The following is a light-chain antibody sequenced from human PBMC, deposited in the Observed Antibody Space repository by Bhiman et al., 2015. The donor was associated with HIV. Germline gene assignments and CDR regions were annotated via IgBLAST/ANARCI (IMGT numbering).Light chain of an antibody. CDR3: GTWDSSLSAGGV. CDR2: DND. Sequence: QSVLTQPPSVSAAPGQKVTISCSGSSSNIGNNFLSWYQHLPGTAPRLLIYDNDQRPSGIPDRFSGSKSGTSATLGITGLQTGDEADYYCGTWDSSLSAGGVFGTGTKVTVL. V-gene: IGLV1-51*01. J-gene: IGLJ1*01. CDR1: SSNIGNNF.